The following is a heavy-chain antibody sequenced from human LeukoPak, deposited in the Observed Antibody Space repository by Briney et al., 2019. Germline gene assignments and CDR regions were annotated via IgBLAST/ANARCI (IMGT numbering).Heavy chain of an antibody. J-gene: IGHJ6*02. V-gene: IGHV1-69*13. D-gene: IGHD6-6*01. CDR1: GGTFSSYA. CDR3: ARLDEYRSSSRYYGMDV. Sequence: SVKVSCKASGGTFSSYAISWMRQAPGQGLEWMGGIIPIFGTANYAQKFQGRVTIIADESTSTAYMELSSLRSEDTAVYYCARLDEYRSSSRYYGMDVWGQGTTVTVSS. CDR2: IIPIFGTA.